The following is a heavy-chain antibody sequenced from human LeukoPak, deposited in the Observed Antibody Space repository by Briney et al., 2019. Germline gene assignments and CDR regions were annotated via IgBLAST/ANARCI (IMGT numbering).Heavy chain of an antibody. Sequence: ASVKVSCKASGYTFTSYDINWVRQATGQGLEWMGWMNPNSGNTGYAQKFQGRVTMTRNTSISTAYMELSSLRSEDTAVYYCARDRYEGGYFDYWGQGTLVTVSS. CDR1: GYTFTSYD. D-gene: IGHD3-3*01. V-gene: IGHV1-8*01. CDR2: MNPNSGNT. J-gene: IGHJ4*02. CDR3: ARDRYEGGYFDY.